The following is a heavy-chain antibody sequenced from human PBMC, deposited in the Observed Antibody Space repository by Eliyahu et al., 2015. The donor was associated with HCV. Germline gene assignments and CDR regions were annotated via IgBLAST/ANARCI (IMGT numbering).Heavy chain of an antibody. V-gene: IGHV4-39*07. CDR1: GGSISSNSDY. CDR3: ARVGRCSSSSCRYPYYYYSYGMDV. J-gene: IGHJ6*02. Sequence: QLQLRESGPRLVKPSETLSLTCTVSGGSISSNSDYWAWIRQPPGKGLEWIGSIYYSGDTYYNPSLKSRITMSVDTSKNHFSLKVTSVTAADTAVYYCARVGRCSSSSCRYPYYYYSYGMDVWGQGTTVTVA. D-gene: IGHD2-2*01. CDR2: IYYSGDT.